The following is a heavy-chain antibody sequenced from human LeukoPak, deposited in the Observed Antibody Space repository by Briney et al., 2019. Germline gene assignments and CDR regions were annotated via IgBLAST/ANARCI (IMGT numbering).Heavy chain of an antibody. J-gene: IGHJ4*02. CDR3: ARCVLPELSVDTAMVKDY. Sequence: ASVTVSCTASGYTFTSYGISWVRQAPGQGLEWMGWISAYNGNTNYAQKLQGRVTMTTDTSTSTASVELRCLRSDDTAVYYCARCVLPELSVDTAMVKDYWGQGTLVTVSS. D-gene: IGHD5-18*01. CDR1: GYTFTSYG. V-gene: IGHV1-18*01. CDR2: ISAYNGNT.